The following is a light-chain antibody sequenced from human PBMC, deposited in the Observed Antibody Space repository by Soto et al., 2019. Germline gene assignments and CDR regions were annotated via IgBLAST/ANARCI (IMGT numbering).Light chain of an antibody. CDR1: QGVGGS. J-gene: IGKJ5*01. CDR3: QQYGSSPLIS. Sequence: IVLTQSPGTLSLSPWERATLSCRASQGVGGSLAWYQQRPGQAPRLLIFGASKRATGIPDRFSGSGSGRDFTLTISGLEPEDFAVYYCQQYGSSPLISFGQGTRLEIK. V-gene: IGKV3-20*01. CDR2: GAS.